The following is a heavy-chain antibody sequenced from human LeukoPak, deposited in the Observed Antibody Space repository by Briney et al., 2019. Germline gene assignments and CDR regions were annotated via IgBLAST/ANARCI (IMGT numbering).Heavy chain of an antibody. V-gene: IGHV3-23*01. D-gene: IGHD1-26*01. CDR2: ISPSGGIT. CDR1: GFTFSSHG. J-gene: IGHJ4*02. Sequence: GGTLRLSCAASGFTFSSHGMNWVRQAPGKGLEWVSGISPSGGITYYTDSVKGRFTISRDNSKNTQSLQMNSLRAEDTAVYYCARENSGSYYQFDYWGQGTLVTVSS. CDR3: ARENSGSYYQFDY.